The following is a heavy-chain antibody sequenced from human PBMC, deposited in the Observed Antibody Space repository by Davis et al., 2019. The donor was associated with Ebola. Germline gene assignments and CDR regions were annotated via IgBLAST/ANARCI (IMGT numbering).Heavy chain of an antibody. J-gene: IGHJ6*02. CDR1: GGTFSSYA. CDR3: ARDGYCSSTSCYYYYGMDV. V-gene: IGHV1-69*13. Sequence: SVKVSCKASGGTFSSYAISWVRQVPGQGLEWMGGIIPIFVTANYAQKFQGRVTITADESTSTAYMELSSLRSEDTAVYYCARDGYCSSTSCYYYYGMDVWGQGTTVTVSS. D-gene: IGHD2-2*03. CDR2: IIPIFVTA.